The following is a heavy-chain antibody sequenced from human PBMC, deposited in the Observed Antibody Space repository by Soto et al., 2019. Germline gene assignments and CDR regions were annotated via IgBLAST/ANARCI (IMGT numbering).Heavy chain of an antibody. J-gene: IGHJ1*01. CDR2: ISGSGGST. V-gene: IGHV3-23*01. Sequence: EVHLLESGGGLVQPGGSLRLSCAASGFTFSSYAMSWVRQAPGKGLEWVSAISGSGGSTYYADSVKGRFTISRDNSKNTLYLQMNSLRAEDTAVYYCAKVYSSGWYSLQHWGQGTLVTVSS. D-gene: IGHD6-19*01. CDR3: AKVYSSGWYSLQH. CDR1: GFTFSSYA.